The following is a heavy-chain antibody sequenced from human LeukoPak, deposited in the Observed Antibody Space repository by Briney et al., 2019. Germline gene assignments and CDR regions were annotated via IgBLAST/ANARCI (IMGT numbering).Heavy chain of an antibody. CDR2: IYWNDDK. V-gene: IGHV2-5*01. CDR1: GFSLSSSGVG. Sequence: SGPTPVKPIQPLTLTCTFSGFSLSSSGVGVGWIRHPPGTALEWLALIYWNDDKRYHPSRKSTLTITSDTSKNQLVLTLINMHPVDTRTYYCAHFRDLLRCYWGYFAYWGEGNLVTVSS. D-gene: IGHD3-3*01. J-gene: IGHJ4*02. CDR3: AHFRDLLRCYWGYFAY.